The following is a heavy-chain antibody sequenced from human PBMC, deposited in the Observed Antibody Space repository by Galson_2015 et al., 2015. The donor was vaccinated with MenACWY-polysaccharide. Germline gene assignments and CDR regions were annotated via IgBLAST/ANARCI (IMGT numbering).Heavy chain of an antibody. CDR2: ISYDERNK. Sequence: SLRLSCAASGFTFSRYAMHWVRQAPGKGLEWVAVISYDERNKYYADSVKGRFTISRDNSRNTLYLQMNSLTAEDTAVYFCAREYCGRTSCSGMDVWGQGTPVTVSS. CDR1: GFTFSRYA. CDR3: AREYCGRTSCSGMDV. J-gene: IGHJ6*02. D-gene: IGHD2-2*01. V-gene: IGHV3-30*04.